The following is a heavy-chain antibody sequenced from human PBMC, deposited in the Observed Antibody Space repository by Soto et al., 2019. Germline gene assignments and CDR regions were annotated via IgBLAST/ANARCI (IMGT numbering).Heavy chain of an antibody. CDR2: IYYSGIT. V-gene: IGHV4-59*01. D-gene: IGHD4-17*01. J-gene: IGHJ5*02. Sequence: SETLSLTCTVSGDSMSNFYWNWIRQPPGKGLEWIGYIYYSGITNYNPSLKSRVTISIDTSKNQFSLKLSSVTAADTAVYYCARRTDDDYGDYVWFDPWGQGTLVTVSS. CDR3: ARRTDDDYGDYVWFDP. CDR1: GDSMSNFY.